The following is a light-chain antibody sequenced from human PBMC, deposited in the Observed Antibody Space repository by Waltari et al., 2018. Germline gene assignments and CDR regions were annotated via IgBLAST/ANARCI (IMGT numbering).Light chain of an antibody. CDR3: QQYMNWPRT. J-gene: IGKJ1*01. Sequence: EIVMTQSPATLSVSPGERATLSCRASQNVYTNLAWYQQKPGQAPRLLIYGASTRATDIPARFSGSGSGTEFTLTISSLESEDFAIFYVQQYMNWPRTFGQGTKVEIK. CDR2: GAS. CDR1: QNVYTN. V-gene: IGKV3-15*01.